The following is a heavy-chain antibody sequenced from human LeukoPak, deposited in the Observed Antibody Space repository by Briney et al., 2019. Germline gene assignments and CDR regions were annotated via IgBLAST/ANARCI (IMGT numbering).Heavy chain of an antibody. V-gene: IGHV3-23*01. J-gene: IGHJ4*02. CDR3: AKRGVVIRVILVGFHKEAYYFDS. CDR2: ISDSGGRT. Sequence: PGGSLRLSCAVSGITLSNYGMSWVRQAPGKGLEWVAGISDSGGRTNYADYVKGRFTISRDSPKNTVYLQMNSLRAEDTAVYFCAKRGVVIRVILVGFHKEAYYFDSWGQGALVTVSS. D-gene: IGHD3-22*01. CDR1: GITLSNYG.